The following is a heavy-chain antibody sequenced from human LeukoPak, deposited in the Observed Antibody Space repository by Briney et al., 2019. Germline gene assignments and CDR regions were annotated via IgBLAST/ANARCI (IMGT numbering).Heavy chain of an antibody. CDR3: AKHGSGWSFDY. CDR2: IQNTGGT. Sequence: SETLSLTCTVSSASISSYYWGWIRQSPGKGLEWIGYIQNTGGTNYNPSLKSRVSISKDTSKNQFSLQVSSVTAADTAVYYCAKHGSGWSFDYWGQGTLVTVSP. CDR1: SASISSYY. D-gene: IGHD6-19*01. V-gene: IGHV4-59*01. J-gene: IGHJ4*02.